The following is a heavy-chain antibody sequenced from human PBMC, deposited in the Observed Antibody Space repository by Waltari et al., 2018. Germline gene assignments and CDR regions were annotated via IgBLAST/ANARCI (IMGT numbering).Heavy chain of an antibody. D-gene: IGHD3-3*01. J-gene: IGHJ6*03. CDR1: GGSISSHY. V-gene: IGHV4-59*11. Sequence: QVQLQESGPGLVKPSETLSLTCTVSGGSISSHYWSWLRQPPGKGLEWIGYIYYSGSTNYNPSLKSRVTISVDTSKNQFSLKLSSVTAADTAVYYCARGPFWSGYYMDVLGKGTTVTVSS. CDR3: ARGPFWSGYYMDV. CDR2: IYYSGST.